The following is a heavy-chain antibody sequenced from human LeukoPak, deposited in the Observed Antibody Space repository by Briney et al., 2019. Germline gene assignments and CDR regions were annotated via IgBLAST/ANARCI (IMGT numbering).Heavy chain of an antibody. V-gene: IGHV3-30*03. CDR1: GFTFSSYS. D-gene: IGHD5-18*01. CDR2: ISYDGSKT. Sequence: PGGSLRLSCAASGFTFSSYSMNWVRQAPGKGLEWVASISYDGSKTYYADYVKGRFTISRDSSKNTLYLQMNSLRAEDTAVYYCARSLYSYFRYGMDVWGQGTTVIVSS. J-gene: IGHJ6*02. CDR3: ARSLYSYFRYGMDV.